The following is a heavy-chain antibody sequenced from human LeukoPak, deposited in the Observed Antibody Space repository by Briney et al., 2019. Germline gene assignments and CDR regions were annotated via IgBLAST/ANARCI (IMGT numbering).Heavy chain of an antibody. V-gene: IGHV1-2*02. CDR3: AREGGGCGSGSCYYYGMDV. CDR2: INPNSGGT. Sequence: ASVKVSCRASGYTFTGYYMHWVRQAPGQGLEWMGWINPNSGGTNYAQKFQGRVTMTRDTSISTAYMELSRLRSDNTAVYYCAREGGGCGSGSCYYYGMDVWGKGTTVTVSS. D-gene: IGHD3-10*01. J-gene: IGHJ6*04. CDR1: GYTFTGYY.